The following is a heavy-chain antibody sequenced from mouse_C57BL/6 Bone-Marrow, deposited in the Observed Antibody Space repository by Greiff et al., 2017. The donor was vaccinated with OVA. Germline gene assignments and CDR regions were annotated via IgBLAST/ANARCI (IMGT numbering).Heavy chain of an antibody. CDR1: GFTFSDFY. CDR3: ARDAMVPTTVVAPLYWYFDV. CDR2: SRNKANDYTT. D-gene: IGHD1-1*01. Sequence: EVQLVESGGGLVQSGRSLRLSCATSGFTFSDFYMEWVRQAPGKGLEWIAASRNKANDYTTEYSASVKGRFIVSRDTSHSILYLQMNALRAEDTAIYYCARDAMVPTTVVAPLYWYFDVWGTGTTVTVSS. V-gene: IGHV7-1*01. J-gene: IGHJ1*03.